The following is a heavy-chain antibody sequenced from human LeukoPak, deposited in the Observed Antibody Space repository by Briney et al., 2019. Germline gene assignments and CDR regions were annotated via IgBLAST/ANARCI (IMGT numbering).Heavy chain of an antibody. V-gene: IGHV3-74*01. J-gene: IGHJ5*02. CDR2: ISSYGRTT. Sequence: TGGSLRLSCVASGFSFSSYWMHWVRQAPGEGLVWVSRISSYGRTTSYADHVKGRFTILRDTAKNTLYLQMNSLRAEDTAVYYCARVKDGTRFDPWGQGTLVTVSS. D-gene: IGHD5-24*01. CDR1: GFSFSSYW. CDR3: ARVKDGTRFDP.